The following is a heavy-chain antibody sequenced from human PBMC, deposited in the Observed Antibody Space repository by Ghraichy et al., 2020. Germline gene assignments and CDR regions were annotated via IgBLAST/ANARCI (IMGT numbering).Heavy chain of an antibody. J-gene: IGHJ2*01. D-gene: IGHD4-17*01. CDR1: GESFSGYY. CDR3: ARAPPGSTVTTRGYWHCDL. Sequence: SETLSLTCAVYGESFSGYYWSWIRQPPGKGLEWIGEINHSGSTNYNPSLKSRVTILLHTSKKQFSLKLSSVTAADTAVYYCARAPPGSTVTTRGYWHCDLWGRGTLVTVSS. CDR2: INHSGST. V-gene: IGHV4-34*01.